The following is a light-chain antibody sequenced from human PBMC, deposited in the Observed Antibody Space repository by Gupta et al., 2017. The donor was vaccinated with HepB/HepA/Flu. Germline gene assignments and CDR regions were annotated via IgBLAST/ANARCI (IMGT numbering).Light chain of an antibody. Sequence: DMQMTQSPSSLSASVGDRFTITCRASQSISSNLNWYQQTSGKAPKVLIYDASTLQSGVPSRFSGSGSGTDFTLTISRLHPEDFASYYCQQNDNSPPAFGRGTKLEIK. CDR2: DAS. CDR1: QSISSN. V-gene: IGKV1-39*01. CDR3: QQNDNSPPA. J-gene: IGKJ2*01.